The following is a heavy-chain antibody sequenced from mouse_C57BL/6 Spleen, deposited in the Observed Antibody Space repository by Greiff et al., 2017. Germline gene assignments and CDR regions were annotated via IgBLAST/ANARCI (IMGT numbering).Heavy chain of an antibody. CDR1: GYTFTSYW. Sequence: QVQLQQPGAELVKPGASVKMSCKASGYTFTSYWITWVKQRPGQGLEWIGDIYPGSGSTNYNEKFKSKATLTVDTSSSTAYMQLSSLTSEDSAVYYCGRATTVLAGDYFDDWGQGTTLTVSS. J-gene: IGHJ2*01. D-gene: IGHD1-1*01. CDR2: IYPGSGST. V-gene: IGHV1-55*01. CDR3: GRATTVLAGDYFDD.